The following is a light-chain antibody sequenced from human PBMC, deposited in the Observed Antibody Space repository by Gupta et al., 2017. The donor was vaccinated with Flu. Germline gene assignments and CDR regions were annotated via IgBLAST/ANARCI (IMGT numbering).Light chain of an antibody. Sequence: VDELLKQNYYWCQQKPGQTPLMVIYKDSKRPPGIPQILSGSSSGTTGTLTIIGVQEEDEADYYCQSADSSGNNRVFGGGTKLTVL. J-gene: IGLJ2*01. V-gene: IGLV3-25*03. CDR1: ELLKQN. CDR2: KDS. CDR3: QSADSSGNNRV.